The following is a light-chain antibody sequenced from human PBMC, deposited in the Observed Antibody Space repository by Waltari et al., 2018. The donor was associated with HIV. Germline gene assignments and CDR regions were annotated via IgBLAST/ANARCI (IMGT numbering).Light chain of an antibody. CDR1: TSNIRTNI. J-gene: IGLJ2*01. CDR3: AAWDDTLNGL. Sequence: QSVLTQPPSASGTPGPNVTISCSGHTSNIRTNIVIWYQQFPGAAPKLLIYSNNQRPSGVPARFSGSKSGTSASLAISGLQSEDEADYFCAAWDDTLNGLFGGGTKLTVL. V-gene: IGLV1-44*01. CDR2: SNN.